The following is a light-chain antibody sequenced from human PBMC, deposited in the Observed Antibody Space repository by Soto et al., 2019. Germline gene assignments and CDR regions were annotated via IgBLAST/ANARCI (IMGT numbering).Light chain of an antibody. J-gene: IGKJ5*01. Sequence: ESMLTQSPATLSLSPGERATLSCRASQSVRSYLAWYQQKPGQAPRLLIYDASNRAPGIPARFRGSGSGTDFTLTISSLEPDDFAVYYCQQRSSWPRITFGQGTRLDIK. CDR2: DAS. CDR3: QQRSSWPRIT. CDR1: QSVRSY. V-gene: IGKV3-11*01.